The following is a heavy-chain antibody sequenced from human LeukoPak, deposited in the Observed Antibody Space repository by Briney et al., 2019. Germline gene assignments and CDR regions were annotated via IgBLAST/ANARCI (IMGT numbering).Heavy chain of an antibody. CDR3: ARLGPRGSGDFDS. V-gene: IGHV4-39*01. Sequence: SETLSLTCTVSGGSIISDTYYWVWIRQPPGKGLEWIATIYYNGDTYYNPSLRSRVSISVDTSKNQFALQVPSITAADTAVFYCARLGPRGSGDFDSWGQGTLVTVSS. J-gene: IGHJ4*02. CDR2: IYYNGDT. CDR1: GGSIISDTYY. D-gene: IGHD3-10*01.